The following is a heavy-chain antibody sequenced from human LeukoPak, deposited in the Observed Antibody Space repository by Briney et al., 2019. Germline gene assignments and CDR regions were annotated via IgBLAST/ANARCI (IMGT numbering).Heavy chain of an antibody. V-gene: IGHV3-53*01. CDR3: ARIYSGSYSDY. J-gene: IGHJ4*02. CDR1: GFTVSNNH. D-gene: IGHD1-26*01. Sequence: GGSLRLSFSASGFTVSNNHMSWVRPGPRKGLEGVSVFYSGGSTYYADSVKGRFTISRDNSKNTLYLQMNSLRAEDTAVYYCARIYSGSYSDYWGQGTLVTVPS. CDR2: FYSGGST.